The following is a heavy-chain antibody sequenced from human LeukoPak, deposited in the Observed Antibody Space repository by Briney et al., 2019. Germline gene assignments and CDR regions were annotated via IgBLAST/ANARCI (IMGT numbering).Heavy chain of an antibody. CDR1: GGSFSGYY. V-gene: IGHV4-34*01. Sequence: SETLSLTCAVYGGSFSGYYWSWIRQPPGKGLEWIGEINHSGNTKYNPSLKSRVTISVETSKNQFSLKLNSVTAAHTAVYYSASRGGYSFRFPDYYYYYIDVWGNGTTVTVSS. CDR2: INHSGNT. J-gene: IGHJ6*03. CDR3: ASRGGYSFRFPDYYYYYIDV. D-gene: IGHD5-18*01.